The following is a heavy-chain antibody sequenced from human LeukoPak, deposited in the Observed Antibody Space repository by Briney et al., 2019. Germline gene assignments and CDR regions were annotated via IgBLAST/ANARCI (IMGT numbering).Heavy chain of an antibody. V-gene: IGHV1-69*05. Sequence: ASVKVSCKGSGGTFSSYAISWVRQAPGQGLEWMGGIIPIFGTANYAQKFQGRVTITTDESTSTAYMELSSLRSEDTAVYYCARGDIVVVPAAHTDYYYYMDVWGKGTTVTVSS. CDR3: ARGDIVVVPAAHTDYYYYMDV. J-gene: IGHJ6*03. D-gene: IGHD2-2*01. CDR1: GGTFSSYA. CDR2: IIPIFGTA.